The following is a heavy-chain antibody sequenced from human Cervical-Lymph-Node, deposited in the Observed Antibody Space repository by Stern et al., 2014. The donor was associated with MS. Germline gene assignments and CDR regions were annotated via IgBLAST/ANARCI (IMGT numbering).Heavy chain of an antibody. CDR2: ISAYNGNT. Sequence: QMQLVQSGAEVKKPGASVKVSCKASGYTFTSYGISWVRQAPGQGLEWMGWISAYNGNTNYAQKLQGRVTMATDTSTSTAYMELRSLRSDDTAVYYCARDPGDIVLMVYAMDYYYGMDVWGQGTTVTVSS. J-gene: IGHJ6*02. V-gene: IGHV1-18*01. D-gene: IGHD2-8*01. CDR1: GYTFTSYG. CDR3: ARDPGDIVLMVYAMDYYYGMDV.